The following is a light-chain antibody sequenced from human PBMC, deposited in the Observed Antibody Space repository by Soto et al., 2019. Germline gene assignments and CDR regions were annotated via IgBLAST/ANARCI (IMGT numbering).Light chain of an antibody. CDR2: AAS. Sequence: EIQMTQSPWSLSGSVGHSVTFPCRPSQSIDNFLNWYQQKPGKAPNLLIYAASSLQSGVSSRCSGSGYGKGVNLTISSLKPVDAATDYCQQSYSLPYAFSQGTKVDIK. CDR1: QSIDNF. V-gene: IGKV1-39*01. J-gene: IGKJ2*01. CDR3: QQSYSLPYA.